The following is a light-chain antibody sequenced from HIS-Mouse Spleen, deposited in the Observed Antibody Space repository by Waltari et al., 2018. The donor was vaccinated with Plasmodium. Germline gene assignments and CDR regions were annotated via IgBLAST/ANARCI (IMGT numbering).Light chain of an antibody. J-gene: IGLJ3*02. Sequence: SYELTQPPSVSVSPGPTARITCSGNALPKKYAYWYQQKSGQAPVLVIYEDSKRPSGIPERFSGSSSGTMATLTICGAQVEDEADYYCYSTDSSGNHRVFGGGTKLTVL. V-gene: IGLV3-10*01. CDR3: YSTDSSGNHRV. CDR1: ALPKKY. CDR2: EDS.